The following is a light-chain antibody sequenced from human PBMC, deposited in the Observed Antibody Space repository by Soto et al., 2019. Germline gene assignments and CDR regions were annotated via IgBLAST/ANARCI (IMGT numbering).Light chain of an antibody. CDR3: QQSYSTPRT. CDR1: QSISSH. V-gene: IGKV1-39*01. Sequence: DIQMTQSPSSLSASVGDRVTITCRASQSISSHLNWYQQKAGKAPKLLIYAASSLQSGVPSRFSGSGSRTDFTLTISSLQPEDFATYYCQQSYSTPRTFGGGTTVEIK. J-gene: IGKJ4*01. CDR2: AAS.